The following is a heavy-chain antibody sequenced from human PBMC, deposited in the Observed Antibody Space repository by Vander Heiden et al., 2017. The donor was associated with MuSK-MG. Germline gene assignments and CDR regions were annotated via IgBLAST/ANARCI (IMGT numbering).Heavy chain of an antibody. V-gene: IGHV3-53*04. CDR3: ARSLALAGTYYYYYGMDV. CDR1: GFTVSSNY. D-gene: IGHD6-19*01. J-gene: IGHJ6*02. Sequence: EVQLVESGGGLVQPGGSLRLSCAASGFTVSSNYMSWVRQAPGKGLEWVSVIYSGGSTYYADSVKGRFTISRHNSKNTLYLQMNSLRAEDTAVYYCARSLALAGTYYYYYGMDVWGQGTTVTVSS. CDR2: IYSGGST.